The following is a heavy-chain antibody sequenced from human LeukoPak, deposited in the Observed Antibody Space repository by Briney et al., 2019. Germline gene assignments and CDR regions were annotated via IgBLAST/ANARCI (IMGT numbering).Heavy chain of an antibody. CDR1: GYSFTNYW. CDR3: ARARAYSTSSAPKGFDY. D-gene: IGHD6-6*01. CDR2: IYPGDSDT. V-gene: IGHV5-51*01. J-gene: IGHJ4*02. Sequence: GESLKISCKGSGYSFTNYWIGWVRQMPGEGLEWMGIIYPGDSDTRYSPSFQGQVTISADESISTAYLQWSSLKASDTAMYYCARARAYSTSSAPKGFDYWGQGTLVTVSS.